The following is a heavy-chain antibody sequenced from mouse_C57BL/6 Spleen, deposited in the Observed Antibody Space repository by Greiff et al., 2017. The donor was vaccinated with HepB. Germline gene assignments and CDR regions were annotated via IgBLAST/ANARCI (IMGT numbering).Heavy chain of an antibody. CDR2: FYPGSGSI. CDR1: GYTFTEYT. J-gene: IGHJ4*01. CDR3: ARHEEDYYDEGNYAMDY. Sequence: VQLQQSGAELVKPGASVKLSCKASGYTFTEYTIHWVKQRSGQGLEWIGWFYPGSGSIKYNEKFKDKATLTADKSSSTVYMELSRLTSEDSAVYFCARHEEDYYDEGNYAMDYWGQGTSVTVSS. V-gene: IGHV1-62-2*01. D-gene: IGHD1-1*01.